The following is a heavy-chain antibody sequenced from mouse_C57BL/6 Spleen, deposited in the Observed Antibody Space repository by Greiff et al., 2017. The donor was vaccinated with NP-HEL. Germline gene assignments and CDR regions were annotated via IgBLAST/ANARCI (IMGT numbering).Heavy chain of an antibody. CDR1: GFTFSDYG. CDR2: ISSGSSTI. J-gene: IGHJ4*01. Sequence: EVKLVESGGGLVKPGGSLKLSCAASGFTFSDYGMHWVRQAPEKGLEWVAYISSGSSTIYYADTEKGRFTISRDNAKNTLFLQMTSLRSEDTAMYYCARGYYYGSSYAMDYWGQGTSVTVSS. D-gene: IGHD1-1*01. V-gene: IGHV5-17*01. CDR3: ARGYYYGSSYAMDY.